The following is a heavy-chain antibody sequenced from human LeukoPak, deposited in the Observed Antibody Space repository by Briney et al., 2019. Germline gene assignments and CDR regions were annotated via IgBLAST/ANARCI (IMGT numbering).Heavy chain of an antibody. D-gene: IGHD2-8*02. CDR2: INSDGSST. CDR3: ARVGRTGPFDY. V-gene: IGHV3-74*01. CDR1: GLTFSSYW. Sequence: GGSLRLSCAASGLTFSSYWMHWVRQAPGKGLVWVSRINSDGSSTSYADSVKGRFTISRDNAKNTLYLQMNSLRAEDTAVYYCARVGRTGPFDYWGQGTLVTVSS. J-gene: IGHJ4*02.